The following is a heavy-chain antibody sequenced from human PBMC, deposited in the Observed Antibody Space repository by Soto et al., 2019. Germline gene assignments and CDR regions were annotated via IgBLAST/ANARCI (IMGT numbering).Heavy chain of an antibody. J-gene: IGHJ5*02. D-gene: IGHD3-10*01. CDR3: ARGSTIVLGAPRGFDP. V-gene: IGHV1-69*02. Sequence: QVQLVQSGAEVKKPGSSVKVSCKASGGTFSRYTINWVRQAPGQGLEWMGRIIPIAAITNYTQKFQGRVTITVDNSSTTAYVELSSLRSDDTAVYYWARGSTIVLGAPRGFDPWGQGTLVTVSS. CDR1: GGTFSRYT. CDR2: IIPIAAIT.